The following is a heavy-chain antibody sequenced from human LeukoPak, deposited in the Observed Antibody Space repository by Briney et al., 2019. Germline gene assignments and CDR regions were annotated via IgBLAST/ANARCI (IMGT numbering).Heavy chain of an antibody. V-gene: IGHV3-21*01. CDR1: GFTFSSYS. Sequence: GGSLRLSCAASGFTFSSYSMNWVRQAPGKGLEWVSSISSSSSYIYYADSVKGRFTISRDNAKNSLYLQMNSLRAEDTAVYYCARDRSEAMVRGFDYWGQGTLVTVSS. CDR2: ISSSSSYI. J-gene: IGHJ4*02. D-gene: IGHD3-10*01. CDR3: ARDRSEAMVRGFDY.